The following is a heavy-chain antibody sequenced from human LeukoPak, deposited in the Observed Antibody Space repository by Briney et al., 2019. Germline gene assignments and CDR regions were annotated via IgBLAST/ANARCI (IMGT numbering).Heavy chain of an antibody. V-gene: IGHV3-7*01. Sequence: GGSLRLSCAASGFTFSSYWMSWVRETPGKGLECVANIKQDGSEKSYVDSVKGRFTISRDNAKKSLYLQMNSLRAEDTAVYYCARDVSGGYFDYWGQGTLVTVSS. J-gene: IGHJ4*02. D-gene: IGHD2-15*01. CDR3: ARDVSGGYFDY. CDR2: IKQDGSEK. CDR1: GFTFSSYW.